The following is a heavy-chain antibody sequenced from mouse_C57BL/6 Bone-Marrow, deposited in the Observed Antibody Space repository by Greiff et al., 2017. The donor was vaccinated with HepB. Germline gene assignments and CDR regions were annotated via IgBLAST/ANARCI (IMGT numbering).Heavy chain of an antibody. Sequence: EVHLVESGGGLVQPGESLKLSCESNEYEFPSHDMSWVRKTPEKRLELVAAINSDGGSTYYPDTMERRFIISRDNTKKTLYLQMSSLRSEDTALYYWARPRNYYGSSYYFDYWGQGTTLTVSS. D-gene: IGHD1-1*01. CDR3: ARPRNYYGSSYYFDY. CDR1: EYEFPSHD. J-gene: IGHJ2*01. V-gene: IGHV5-2*01. CDR2: INSDGGST.